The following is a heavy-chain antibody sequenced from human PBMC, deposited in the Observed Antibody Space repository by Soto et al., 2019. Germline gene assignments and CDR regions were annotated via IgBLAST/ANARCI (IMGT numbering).Heavy chain of an antibody. CDR1: GFSFSTDW. Sequence: GWSLRLSCAASGFSFSTDWMHWLRQVPGKGLVWVSSIKEDGSTTRYADSVKGRFTVSRDNAKNTLYLQMNSLRAEDTAVYYCARAAQFNYGGNSAFDYWGQGTLVTVSS. V-gene: IGHV3-74*01. D-gene: IGHD4-17*01. CDR2: IKEDGSTT. CDR3: ARAAQFNYGGNSAFDY. J-gene: IGHJ4*02.